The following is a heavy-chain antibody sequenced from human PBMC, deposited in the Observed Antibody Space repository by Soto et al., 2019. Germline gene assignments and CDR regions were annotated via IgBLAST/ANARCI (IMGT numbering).Heavy chain of an antibody. CDR2: ISGSGGST. V-gene: IGHV3-23*01. CDR1: GFTFSSYA. Sequence: GGSLTLSCAASGFTFSSYAMSWVRQAPGKGLEWVSAISGSGGSTYYADSVKGRFTISRDNSKNTLYLQMNSQRAEDTAVYYCAKAQILYTHPRYYFDYWGQGTLVTVSS. D-gene: IGHD2-15*01. CDR3: AKAQILYTHPRYYFDY. J-gene: IGHJ4*02.